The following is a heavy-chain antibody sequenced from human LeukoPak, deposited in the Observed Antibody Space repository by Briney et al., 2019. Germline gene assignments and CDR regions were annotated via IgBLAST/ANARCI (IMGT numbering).Heavy chain of an antibody. J-gene: IGHJ4*02. CDR2: TNTNTGNP. CDR3: ATEQQLDVS. V-gene: IGHV7-4-1*02. CDR1: GYTFTSYA. Sequence: GASVKVSCKASGYTFTSYAMNWVRQAPGQGLEWMGWTNTNTGNPTYAQGFTGRFVFSLDTSVSTAYLQISSLKAEDTDVYYCATEQQLDVSWGQGTLVTVSS. D-gene: IGHD6-13*01.